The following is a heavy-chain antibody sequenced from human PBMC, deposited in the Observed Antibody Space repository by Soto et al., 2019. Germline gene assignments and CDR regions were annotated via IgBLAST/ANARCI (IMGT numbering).Heavy chain of an antibody. CDR2: ISYDGSNK. Sequence: GGSLRLSCAASGFTFSSYAMHWVRQAPGKGLEWVAVISYDGSNKYYADSVKGRFTISRDNSKNTLYLQMNSLRAEDTAVYYCARDLPPNIAVAGIFDYWGQGTLVTVSS. V-gene: IGHV3-30-3*01. CDR1: GFTFSSYA. D-gene: IGHD6-19*01. CDR3: ARDLPPNIAVAGIFDY. J-gene: IGHJ4*02.